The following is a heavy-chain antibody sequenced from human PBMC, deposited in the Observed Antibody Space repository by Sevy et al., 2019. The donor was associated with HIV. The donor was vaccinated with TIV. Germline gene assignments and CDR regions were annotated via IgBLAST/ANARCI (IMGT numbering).Heavy chain of an antibody. J-gene: IGHJ6*02. CDR3: AREERWAHYGMDV. CDR1: GFTFSSYW. CDR2: ISSSSSYI. V-gene: IGHV3-21*01. Sequence: GGSLRLSCAASGFTFSSYWMSWVRQAPGKGLEWVSSISSSSSYIYYTDSVKGRFTISRDNAKNSLYLQMNSLRAEDTAVYYCAREERWAHYGMDVWGQGTTVTVSS.